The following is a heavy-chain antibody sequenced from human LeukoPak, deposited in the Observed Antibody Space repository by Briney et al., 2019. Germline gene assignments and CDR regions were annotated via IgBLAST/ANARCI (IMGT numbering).Heavy chain of an antibody. D-gene: IGHD2-2*01. CDR3: AKDRDCSSTGCYVFAN. CDR1: GVTLRNYA. CDR2: ISGDRERT. J-gene: IGHJ4*02. Sequence: GGSLRLSCAASGVTLRNYAMTWIRHAPGNGLQWVSVISGDRERTYYAVSVRGRFTIYRDNSKNTMYLQKNNLRAEDRAIYYCAKDRDCSSTGCYVFANWGQGTLVTVSS. V-gene: IGHV3-23*01.